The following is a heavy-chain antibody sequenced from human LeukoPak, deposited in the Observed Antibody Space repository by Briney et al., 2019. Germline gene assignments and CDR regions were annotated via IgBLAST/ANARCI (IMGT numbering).Heavy chain of an antibody. CDR3: AKEALIGIWFGELLPEYYFDY. V-gene: IGHV3-30*18. Sequence: GGSLRLPCAASGFTFSSYGMHWVRQAPGKGLEWVAVISYDGSNKYYADSVKGRFTISRDNSKNTLYLQMNSLRAEDTAVYYCAKEALIGIWFGELLPEYYFDYWGQGTLVTVSS. D-gene: IGHD3-10*01. J-gene: IGHJ4*02. CDR1: GFTFSSYG. CDR2: ISYDGSNK.